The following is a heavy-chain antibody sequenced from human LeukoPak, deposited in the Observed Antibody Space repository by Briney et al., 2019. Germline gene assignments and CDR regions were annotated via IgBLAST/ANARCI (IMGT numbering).Heavy chain of an antibody. J-gene: IGHJ4*02. Sequence: SETLSLTCTVSGYSINSGYYWGWIRQPPGKGLEWIGSIYHSGRTYYNPSLKSRVTISVDTSKNQFSLKLSSVTAADTAVYYCARGGGVDTAMVSDFDYWGQGTLVTVSS. CDR3: ARGGGVDTAMVSDFDY. D-gene: IGHD5-18*01. V-gene: IGHV4-38-2*02. CDR2: IYHSGRT. CDR1: GYSINSGYY.